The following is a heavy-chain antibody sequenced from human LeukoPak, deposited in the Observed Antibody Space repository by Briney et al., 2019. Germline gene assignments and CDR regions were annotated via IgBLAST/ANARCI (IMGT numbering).Heavy chain of an antibody. CDR1: GFTFSNTW. D-gene: IGHD6-19*01. V-gene: IGHV3-15*01. J-gene: IGHJ3*02. Sequence: GGSLRLSCAASGFTFSNTWMSWDRQAPGKGLEWVGRIKSKTDGGTTDYAAPVKGRFTISRDDSKNTLYLQMNSLKTEDTAVYYCTTYGSGDAFDIWGQGTVVTVSS. CDR2: IKSKTDGGTT. CDR3: TTYGSGDAFDI.